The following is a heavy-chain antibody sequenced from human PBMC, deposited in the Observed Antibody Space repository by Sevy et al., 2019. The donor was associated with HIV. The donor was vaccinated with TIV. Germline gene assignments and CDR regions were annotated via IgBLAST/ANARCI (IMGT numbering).Heavy chain of an antibody. Sequence: GGSLRPSCAASEFTFSSHAVSWVRQAPGKGLEWVSAISGNGENTHYADSVRGRFTISRDNFKNTLYLHMSTLRAEDTALYYCARDGRGISAFDIWGQGTMVTVSS. V-gene: IGHV3-23*01. CDR1: EFTFSSHA. CDR3: ARDGRGISAFDI. J-gene: IGHJ3*02. D-gene: IGHD3-3*02. CDR2: ISGNGENT.